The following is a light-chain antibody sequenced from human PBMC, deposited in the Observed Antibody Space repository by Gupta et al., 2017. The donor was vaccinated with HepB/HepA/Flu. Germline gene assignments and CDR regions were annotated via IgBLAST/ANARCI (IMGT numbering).Light chain of an antibody. V-gene: IGKV2-28*01. CDR3: MQALQTPNT. Sequence: DIVMTHSPLSLPATPGEPASISCRSSQSLLHSDGYNYLDWYLQKPGQSPQLLIYLGSNRASGVPDRFSGSGSGTDFTLKISRVEAEDVGVYYCMQALQTPNTFGQGTRLEIK. CDR1: QSLLHSDGYNY. J-gene: IGKJ5*01. CDR2: LGS.